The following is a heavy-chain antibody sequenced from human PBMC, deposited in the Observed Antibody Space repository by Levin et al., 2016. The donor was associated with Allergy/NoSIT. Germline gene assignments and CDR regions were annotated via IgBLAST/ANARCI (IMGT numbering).Heavy chain of an antibody. D-gene: IGHD6-25*01. CDR3: ARGLGGNVFDV. V-gene: IGHV4-34*01. CDR1: GLTFSNAW. Sequence: ESLKISCAASGLTFSNAWMSWVRQPPGKGLEWLGEIDHTGSSKYNPSLKSRVTISVATSRNQFFLKLHSLTAADTALYYCARGLGGNVFDVWGPGTMVPISS. CDR2: IDHTGSS. J-gene: IGHJ3*01.